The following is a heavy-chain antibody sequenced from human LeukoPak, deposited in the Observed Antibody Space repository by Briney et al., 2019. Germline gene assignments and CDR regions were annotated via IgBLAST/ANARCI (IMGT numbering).Heavy chain of an antibody. Sequence: GGSLRLSCAASGFTFSSYSMNWVRQAPGKGLEWVSYISSSSSTIYYADSVKGRFTISRDNAKDSLYLQMNSLRAEDTAFYYCARSSGVITDYWGQGTLVTVSS. CDR1: GFTFSSYS. D-gene: IGHD3-22*01. CDR2: ISSSSSTI. J-gene: IGHJ4*02. V-gene: IGHV3-48*01. CDR3: ARSSGVITDY.